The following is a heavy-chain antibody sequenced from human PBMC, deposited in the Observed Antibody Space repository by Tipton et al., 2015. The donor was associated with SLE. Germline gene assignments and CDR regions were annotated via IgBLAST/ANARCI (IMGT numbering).Heavy chain of an antibody. V-gene: IGHV4-34*01. CDR2: INHSGST. Sequence: LRLSCAVYGGSFSGYQWSWIRQPPGKGLEWIGEINHSGSTNYNPSLKSRVTMSVNTSKNQFSLKLSSVTAADTAVYYCARGEFHGSSTREVWGQGTLVTVSS. CDR1: GGSFSGYQ. J-gene: IGHJ4*02. D-gene: IGHD2-2*01. CDR3: ARGEFHGSSTREV.